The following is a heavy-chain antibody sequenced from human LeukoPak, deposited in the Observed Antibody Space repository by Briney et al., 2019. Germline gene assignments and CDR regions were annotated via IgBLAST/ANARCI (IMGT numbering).Heavy chain of an antibody. CDR1: GFTFSSYS. V-gene: IGHV3-23*01. CDR3: AKGIENYYDSSGHSEYFQH. D-gene: IGHD3-22*01. CDR2: ISGSGGST. Sequence: GGSLRLSCAASGFTFSSYSMSWVRQAPGKGLEWVSAISGSGGSTYYADSVKGRFTISRDNSKNTLYLQMNSLRAEDTAVYYCAKGIENYYDSSGHSEYFQHWGQGTLVTVSS. J-gene: IGHJ1*01.